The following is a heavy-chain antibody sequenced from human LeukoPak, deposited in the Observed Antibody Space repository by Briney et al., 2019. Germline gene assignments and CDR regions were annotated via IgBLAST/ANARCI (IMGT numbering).Heavy chain of an antibody. CDR3: ARTSGSYDYFDY. V-gene: IGHV1-69*05. CDR2: IIPIFGTA. J-gene: IGHJ4*02. D-gene: IGHD1-26*01. CDR1: GGTFSSYA. Sequence: ASVKVSCKASGGTFSSYAISWVRQAPGQGLEWMGGIIPIFGTANYAQKFQGRVTITTDESTSTAYMELSSLRSEDTAVYYCARTSGSYDYFDYWGQGTLVTVSS.